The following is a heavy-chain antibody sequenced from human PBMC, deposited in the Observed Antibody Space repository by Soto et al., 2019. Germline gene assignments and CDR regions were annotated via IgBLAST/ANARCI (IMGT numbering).Heavy chain of an antibody. CDR1: VGSISSGDYY. CDR2: IYYTGST. D-gene: IGHD2-2*01. V-gene: IGHV4-30-4*01. CDR3: ARYQKGPFDY. J-gene: IGHJ4*02. Sequence: PSRTCTVSVGSISSGDYYWIWIRQPPGKGLEWIGYIYYTGSTYYNPSLKSRLTISVDTSKNQFSLKLASVTAAETAVYFCARYQKGPFDYWGQVTLVTGSS.